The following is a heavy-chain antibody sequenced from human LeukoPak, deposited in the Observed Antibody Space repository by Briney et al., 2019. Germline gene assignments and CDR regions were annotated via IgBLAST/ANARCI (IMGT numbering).Heavy chain of an antibody. CDR2: IYSGGST. CDR1: GFTVSSNY. J-gene: IGHJ3*02. CDR3: ASASDPAIDAFDI. V-gene: IGHV3-66*01. Sequence: GGSLRLSCAASGFTVSSNYMSWVRQAPGRGLEWVSVIYSGGSTYYADSVKGRFTISRDNSKNTLYLQMNSLRAEDTAVYYCASASDPAIDAFDIWGQGTMVTVSS. D-gene: IGHD2-2*01.